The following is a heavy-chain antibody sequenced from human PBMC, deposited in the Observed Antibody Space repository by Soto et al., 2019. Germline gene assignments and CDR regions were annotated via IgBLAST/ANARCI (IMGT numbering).Heavy chain of an antibody. Sequence: SVKVSCKASGGTFSTSSISWVRHAPGKGLEWMGGTIPAFGTSNYAPSFQGRVTFTADASTSTAFMDLTNPRSEDTAFYYCAKGFTNNWYVFDLWGHVTPVTVAS. CDR1: GGTFSTSS. V-gene: IGHV1-69*13. D-gene: IGHD1-1*01. CDR2: TIPAFGTS. CDR3: AKGFTNNWYVFDL. J-gene: IGHJ5*02.